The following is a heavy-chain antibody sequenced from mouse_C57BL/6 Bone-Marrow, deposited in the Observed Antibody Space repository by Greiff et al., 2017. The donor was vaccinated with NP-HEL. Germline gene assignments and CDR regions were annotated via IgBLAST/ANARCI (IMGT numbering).Heavy chain of an antibody. D-gene: IGHD1-1*01. CDR2: IYPGNSDT. J-gene: IGHJ3*01. Sequence: DVQLQESGTVLARPGASVKMSCKTSGYTFTSYWMHWVKQRPGQGLEWIGAIYPGNSDTSYNQKFKGKAKLTAVTSASTAYMELSSLTNEDSAVYYCTNNYYGSSYAWFAYWGQGTLVTVSA. V-gene: IGHV1-5*01. CDR1: GYTFTSYW. CDR3: TNNYYGSSYAWFAY.